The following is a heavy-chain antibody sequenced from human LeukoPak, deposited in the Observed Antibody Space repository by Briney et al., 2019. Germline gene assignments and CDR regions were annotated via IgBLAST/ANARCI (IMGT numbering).Heavy chain of an antibody. J-gene: IGHJ4*02. CDR2: ISGSSTST. V-gene: IGHV3-23*01. Sequence: GGSLRLSCAASGFTFNSFAMSWVRRAPGKGLERVSTISGSSTSTYYADSVQGRFTVSRDNSKSTLFLQMNSLRAEDTAIYYCAKDLSMAVTGSPFDYWGQGTLVTVSS. CDR3: AKDLSMAVTGSPFDY. D-gene: IGHD6-19*01. CDR1: GFTFNSFA.